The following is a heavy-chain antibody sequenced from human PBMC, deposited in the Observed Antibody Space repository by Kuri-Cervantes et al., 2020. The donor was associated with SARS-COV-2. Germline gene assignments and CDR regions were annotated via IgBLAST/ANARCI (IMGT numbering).Heavy chain of an antibody. CDR2: IYYSGST. Sequence: SETLSLTCTVSGGSITGGGHYWSWIRQHPGKGLEWIGYIYYSGSTYYNPFLKSLITISADTSKNQFSLNLSSVTAADTAVYYCARGYVIGGVDVWGQGTTVTVSS. CDR3: ARGYVIGGVDV. CDR1: GGSITGGGHY. D-gene: IGHD3-16*01. V-gene: IGHV4-31*01. J-gene: IGHJ6*02.